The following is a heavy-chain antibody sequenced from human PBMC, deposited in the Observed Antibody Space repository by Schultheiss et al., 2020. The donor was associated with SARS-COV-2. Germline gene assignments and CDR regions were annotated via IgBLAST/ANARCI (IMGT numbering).Heavy chain of an antibody. CDR1: GFTFSSYS. CDR2: ISSSSSYI. J-gene: IGHJ2*01. CDR3: ARDIMSANGVLNWYFDL. D-gene: IGHD3-16*01. Sequence: GGSLRLSCAASGFTFSSYSMNWVRQAPGKGLEWVSSISSSSSYIYYADSVKGRFTISRDNSKNTLYLQMNSLRAEDTAVYYCARDIMSANGVLNWYFDLWGRGTLVTVSS. V-gene: IGHV3-21*01.